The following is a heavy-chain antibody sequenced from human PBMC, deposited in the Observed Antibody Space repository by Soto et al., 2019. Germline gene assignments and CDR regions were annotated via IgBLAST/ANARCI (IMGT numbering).Heavy chain of an antibody. CDR2: VKEDGSRT. CDR3: ARAINMDS. V-gene: IGHV3-7*04. J-gene: IGHJ6*02. Sequence: SLRLSCPVSGFTFSAYWMTWVRQAPGKGLEWVANVKEDGSRTLYVDSVKGRFTISRDNAKKSLYLQMNNLRAEDTAVYYCARAINMDSWGQGTTVTVSS. CDR1: GFTFSAYW.